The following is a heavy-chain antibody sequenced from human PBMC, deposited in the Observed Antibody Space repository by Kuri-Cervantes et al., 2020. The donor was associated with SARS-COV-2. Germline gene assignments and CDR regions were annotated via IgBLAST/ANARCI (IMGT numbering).Heavy chain of an antibody. J-gene: IGHJ3*01. D-gene: IGHD4-23*01. CDR2: ISSSSYI. V-gene: IGHV3-21*04. Sequence: GKSLQISWAASGFTSSSYSMNWVRQAPGKGLDWVPSISSSSYIYYEDSVKGRFTISRDNAKTSQYLQMSSLRAEDTAVYSCARARGSDGGYAFDVWGQGTMVTVSS. CDR3: ARARGSDGGYAFDV. CDR1: GFTSSSYS.